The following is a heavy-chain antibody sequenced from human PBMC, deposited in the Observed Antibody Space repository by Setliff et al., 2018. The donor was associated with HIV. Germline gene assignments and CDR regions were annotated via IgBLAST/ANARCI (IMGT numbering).Heavy chain of an antibody. CDR2: IYYSGST. CDR3: SLTRGYSFGFNYFSY. J-gene: IGHJ4*02. CDR1: GDSISSYY. Sequence: SETLSLTCTVSGDSISSYYWSWIRQPPGKGLEWIGYIYYSGSTNYNPSLKSLVTISLDMSKNQFSLRLSSVTAADTAVSYWSLTRGYSFGFNYFSYWGQGTLVTVSS. D-gene: IGHD5-18*01. V-gene: IGHV4-59*01.